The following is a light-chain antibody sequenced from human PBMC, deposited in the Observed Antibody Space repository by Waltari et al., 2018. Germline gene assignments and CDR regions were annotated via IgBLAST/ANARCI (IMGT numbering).Light chain of an antibody. J-gene: IGLJ3*02. V-gene: IGLV2-11*01. CDR3: CSYAGSYTWV. CDR2: NSI. Sequence: QSALTQPRSVSGSPGQSFTISCPGTKNDIGSYNYVPWYQHNQGKSPKFIFFNSIKRPSGIRDRFSGSKSGKTASLTISGLQADDEADYYCCSYAGSYTWVFGGGTKLTVL. CDR1: KNDIGSYNY.